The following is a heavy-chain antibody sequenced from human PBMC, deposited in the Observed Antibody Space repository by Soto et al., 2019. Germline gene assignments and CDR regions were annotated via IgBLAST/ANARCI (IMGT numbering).Heavy chain of an antibody. Sequence: SLRLSCAASGFTFSSYAMHWVRQAPGKGLEWVAVISYDGSNKYYADSVKGRFTISRDNSKNTLYLQMNSLRAEDTAVYYCARDSGELGSYYYYYGMDVWGQGTTVTV. D-gene: IGHD1-26*01. V-gene: IGHV3-30-3*01. CDR1: GFTFSSYA. J-gene: IGHJ6*02. CDR3: ARDSGELGSYYYYYGMDV. CDR2: ISYDGSNK.